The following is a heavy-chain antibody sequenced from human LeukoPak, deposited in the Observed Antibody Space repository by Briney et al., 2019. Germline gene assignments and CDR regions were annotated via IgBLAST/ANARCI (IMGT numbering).Heavy chain of an antibody. D-gene: IGHD3-3*01. CDR1: GFTFSSYA. CDR2: ISGSGGST. J-gene: IGHJ5*02. V-gene: IGHV3-23*01. Sequence: GGSLRLSCAASGFTFSSYAMSWVGQAPGKGLEGVSAISGSGGSTYYADSVKGRFTISRDNSKNTLYLQMNSLRAEDTAVYYCAKDPYDFWSGYSQNWFDPWGQGTLVTVSS. CDR3: AKDPYDFWSGYSQNWFDP.